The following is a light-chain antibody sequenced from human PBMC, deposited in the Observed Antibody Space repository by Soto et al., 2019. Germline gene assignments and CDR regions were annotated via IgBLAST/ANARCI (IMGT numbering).Light chain of an antibody. CDR2: GAS. Sequence: EIVMTQSPATLSVSPGGRATLSCRASQSVSSNLAWYQQKPGQAPRLLIYGASTRATGIPARFSGSGSGTEFTLTISSLQSEDSAVYYCQQYNNWPPGLTFGGGTKVDIK. CDR1: QSVSSN. CDR3: QQYNNWPPGLT. V-gene: IGKV3-15*01. J-gene: IGKJ4*01.